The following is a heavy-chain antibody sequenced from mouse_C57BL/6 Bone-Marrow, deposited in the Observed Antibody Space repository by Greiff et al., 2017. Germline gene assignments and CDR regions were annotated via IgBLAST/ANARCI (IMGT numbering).Heavy chain of an antibody. V-gene: IGHV1-50*01. J-gene: IGHJ3*01. D-gene: IGHD1-1*01. CDR2: IDPSDSYT. Sequence: VQLQQPGAELVKPGASVKLSCKASGYTFTSYWMQWVKQRPGQGLEWIGEIDPSDSYTNYNQKFKGKATLTVDTSSSTAYMQLSSLTSEDSAVYYCARWGYYGSSLAWFAYWGQGTLVTVS. CDR1: GYTFTSYW. CDR3: ARWGYYGSSLAWFAY.